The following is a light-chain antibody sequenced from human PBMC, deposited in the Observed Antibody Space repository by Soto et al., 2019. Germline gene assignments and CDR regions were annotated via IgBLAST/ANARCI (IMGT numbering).Light chain of an antibody. CDR3: QQYNNWPPGT. CDR1: QSGSSN. CDR2: GAS. Sequence: EIVLTQSPANIALSPWESATRSSRASQSGSSNLARYQQKPGQSPRLLISGASPXATGIPARFSGSGSGTEFTLTISSLQSEDFALYYCQQYNNWPPGTFGQGTKVDIK. J-gene: IGKJ2*01. V-gene: IGKV3-15*01.